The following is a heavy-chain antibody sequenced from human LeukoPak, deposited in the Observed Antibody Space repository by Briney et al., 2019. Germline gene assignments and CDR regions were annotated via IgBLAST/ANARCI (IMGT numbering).Heavy chain of an antibody. CDR3: AREDYYDSSGYLDY. Sequence: SQTLSLTCTVSGGSISSSGYYWSWLRQHPGKGLEGFGYIYYSGTTYYNPSLKSRVTISVDTSKNQFSLKLFSVAAADTAVYYCAREDYYDSSGYLDYWGQGTLVTVSS. J-gene: IGHJ4*02. V-gene: IGHV4-31*03. CDR1: GGSISSSGYY. D-gene: IGHD3-22*01. CDR2: IYYSGTT.